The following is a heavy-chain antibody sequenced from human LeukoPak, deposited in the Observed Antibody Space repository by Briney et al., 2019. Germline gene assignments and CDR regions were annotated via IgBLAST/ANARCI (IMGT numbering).Heavy chain of an antibody. CDR1: GGSISSYY. Sequence: SETLSLTRTVSGGSISSYYWSWIRQPPGKGLEWIGYIYYNGSTNYNPSLKSRVTISVDTSKNQFSLRLSSVTAADTAVYYCARVGVVTAIVRHFDYWGQGTLVTVSS. CDR3: ARVGVVTAIVRHFDY. D-gene: IGHD2-21*02. J-gene: IGHJ4*02. V-gene: IGHV4-59*01. CDR2: IYYNGST.